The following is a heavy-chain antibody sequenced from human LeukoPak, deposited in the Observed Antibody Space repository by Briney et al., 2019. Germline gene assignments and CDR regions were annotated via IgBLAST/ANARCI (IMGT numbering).Heavy chain of an antibody. CDR1: GGSISSYY. CDR3: ARSRTAMVKVWFDP. V-gene: IGHV4-59*08. J-gene: IGHJ5*02. CDR2: IYYSGST. Sequence: SETLSLTCTVSGGSISSYYWSWIRQPPGKGLEWIGYIYYSGSTNYNPSLKSRVTISVDMSKNQFSLKLSSVTAADTAVYYCARSRTAMVKVWFDPWGQGTLVTVSS. D-gene: IGHD5-18*01.